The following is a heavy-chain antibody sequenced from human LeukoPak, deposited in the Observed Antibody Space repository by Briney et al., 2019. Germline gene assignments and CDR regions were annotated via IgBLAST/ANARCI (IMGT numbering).Heavy chain of an antibody. Sequence: SETLSLTCTVSGGSISSSSYYWGWIRQPPGKGLEWIGSIYYSGSTYYNPSLKSRVTISVDTSKNQFSLKLSSVTAADTAVYCCARLHVLRYFYWLLDYWGQGTLVTVSS. CDR2: IYYSGST. V-gene: IGHV4-39*01. CDR3: ARLHVLRYFYWLLDY. CDR1: GGSISSSSYY. D-gene: IGHD3-9*01. J-gene: IGHJ4*02.